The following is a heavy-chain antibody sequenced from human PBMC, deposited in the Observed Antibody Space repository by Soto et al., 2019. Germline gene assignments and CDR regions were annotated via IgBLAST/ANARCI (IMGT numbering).Heavy chain of an antibody. D-gene: IGHD2-2*01. J-gene: IGHJ6*02. CDR2: TYYRSKWYN. CDR3: ARGTTYCSSTSCYYYGMDV. CDR1: GDSVSSNSAA. Sequence: SQTLSLTCAISGDSVSSNSAAWNWIRQSPSRGLEWLGRTYYRSKWYNDYAVSVKSRITINPGTSKNQFSLQLNSVTPEDTAVYYCARGTTYCSSTSCYYYGMDVWGQGTTVTVSS. V-gene: IGHV6-1*01.